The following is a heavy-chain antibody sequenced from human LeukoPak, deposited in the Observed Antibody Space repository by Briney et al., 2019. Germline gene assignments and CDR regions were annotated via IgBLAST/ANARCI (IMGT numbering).Heavy chain of an antibody. CDR2: MNPNSGNT. CDR3: ARVATCGSSTSCPFDY. V-gene: IGHV1-8*01. Sequence: ASVKVSCKASGYTFTSYDINWVRQATGQGLEWMGWMNPNSGNTGYAQKFQGRVTMTRNTSISTAYMELSSLRSEDTAVYYCARVATCGSSTSCPFDYWGQGTLVTVS. J-gene: IGHJ4*02. CDR1: GYTFTSYD. D-gene: IGHD2-2*01.